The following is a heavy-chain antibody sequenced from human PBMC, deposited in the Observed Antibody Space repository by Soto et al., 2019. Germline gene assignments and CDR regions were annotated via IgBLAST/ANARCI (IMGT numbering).Heavy chain of an antibody. Sequence: QVQLQQWGAGLLKPSETLSLTCAVYGRSFSGYFWTWIRQPPGKGLEWIGEINHSGSINYNASLKSRVIISIDTSENQFSLRLSSVTAADTAVYYCVRGQWLPRGEYWGQGTLVTVSS. CDR2: INHSGSI. J-gene: IGHJ4*02. D-gene: IGHD6-19*01. CDR3: VRGQWLPRGEY. V-gene: IGHV4-34*01. CDR1: GRSFSGYF.